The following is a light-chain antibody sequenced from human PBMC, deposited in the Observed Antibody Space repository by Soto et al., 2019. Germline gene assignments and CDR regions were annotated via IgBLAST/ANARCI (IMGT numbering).Light chain of an antibody. CDR3: QCCASGLSGSV. CDR2: GNS. CDR1: SSNIGAGYD. Sequence: QSALTQPPSASGAPGQRVTISCTGSSSNIGAGYDVHWYQQLPGTAPKLLIYGNSNRPSGVPDRFSGSKSGTSASLAITGPQAEAEADSDCQCCASGLSGSVFGGGTKLTVL. J-gene: IGLJ2*01. V-gene: IGLV1-40*01.